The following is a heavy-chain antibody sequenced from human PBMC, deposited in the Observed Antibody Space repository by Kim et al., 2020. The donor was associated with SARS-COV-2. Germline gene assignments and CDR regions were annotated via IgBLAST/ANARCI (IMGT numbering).Heavy chain of an antibody. V-gene: IGHV1-46*01. D-gene: IGHD3-10*01. CDR1: GYTFTSYY. CDR3: ARGSVSGSYYSP. Sequence: ASVKVSCKASGYTFTSYYIHWVRQAPGQGLEWVGIINPSGGSPTYTQKFQGRITMTRDTSTSTVYMELSSLTSEDTAVYYCARGSVSGSYYSPWGQGTLV. CDR2: INPSGGSP. J-gene: IGHJ5*02.